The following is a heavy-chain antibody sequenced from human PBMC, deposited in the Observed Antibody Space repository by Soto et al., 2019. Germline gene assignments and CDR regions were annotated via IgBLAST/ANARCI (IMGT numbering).Heavy chain of an antibody. V-gene: IGHV4-31*03. D-gene: IGHD6-13*01. CDR1: GGSISSGGYY. J-gene: IGHJ4*02. CDR2: IYYSGST. Sequence: QVQLQESGPGLVKPSQTLSLTCTVSGGSISSGGYYWSWIRQHPGKGLEWIGYIYYSGSTYYNPSLKRRVTLSVDTSKNQFSLKLSSVTAADTAVYYCARDVAAAGTFDYWGQGTLVTVSS. CDR3: ARDVAAAGTFDY.